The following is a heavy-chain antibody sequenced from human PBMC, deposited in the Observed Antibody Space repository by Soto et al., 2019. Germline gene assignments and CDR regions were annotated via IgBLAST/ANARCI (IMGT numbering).Heavy chain of an antibody. D-gene: IGHD6-13*01. CDR2: ISYDGSNK. J-gene: IGHJ6*02. CDR1: GFTFSSYG. V-gene: IGHV3-30*18. CDR3: AKEYSSSWYYYYGMDV. Sequence: TGGSLRLSCAASGFTFSSYGMHWVRQAPGKGLEWVAVISYDGSNKYYADSVKGRFTISRDNSKNTLYLQMNSLRAEDTAVYYCAKEYSSSWYYYYGMDVWGQGTTVTVSS.